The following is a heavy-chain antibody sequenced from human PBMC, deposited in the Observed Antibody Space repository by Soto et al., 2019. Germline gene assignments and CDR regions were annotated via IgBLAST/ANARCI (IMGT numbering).Heavy chain of an antibody. V-gene: IGHV1-69*02. Sequence: QVQLVQSGAEVKKPGSSVKVSCKASGGTFSSYTISWVRQAPGQGLEWMGRIIPILGIANYAQKFQGSVRITADKSTSTAYMELSSLRPADTGVYYCAASRPAVVVVAYFDYWGQGTLVTVSS. CDR1: GGTFSSYT. D-gene: IGHD2-15*01. CDR2: IIPILGIA. CDR3: AASRPAVVVVAYFDY. J-gene: IGHJ4*02.